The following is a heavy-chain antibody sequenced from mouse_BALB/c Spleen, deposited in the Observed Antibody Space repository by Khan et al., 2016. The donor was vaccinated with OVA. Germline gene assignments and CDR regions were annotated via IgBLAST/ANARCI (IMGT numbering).Heavy chain of an antibody. CDR1: GYTFTDYS. Sequence: QIQLVQSGPELKKPGETVKISCKESGYTFTDYSVHWVKQAPGKGLKWMGWINTETAEPTFADDFKGRFAFSLDASASTAYLQINILKTEDTATYCGASENYGSRWCFDVWGAGTTVTVSA. V-gene: IGHV9-2-1*01. J-gene: IGHJ1*01. CDR2: INTETAEP. CDR3: ASENYGSRWCFDV. D-gene: IGHD1-1*01.